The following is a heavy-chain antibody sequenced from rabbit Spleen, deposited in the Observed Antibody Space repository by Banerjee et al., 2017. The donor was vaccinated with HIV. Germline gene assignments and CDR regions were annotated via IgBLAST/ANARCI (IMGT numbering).Heavy chain of an antibody. V-gene: IGHV1S47*01. CDR1: GFDFSSNT. CDR3: ARGGYGGHIYAMGL. Sequence: QEQLEESGGGLVQPGGTLTLTCKASGFDFSSNTMCWVRQAPGKGPEWIACIYTDSSGSTYYASWVNGRFTISRSTSLNTVTLQMTSLTDADTATYFCARGGYGGHIYAMGLWGQGTLVTVS. D-gene: IGHD4-2*01. J-gene: IGHJ6*01. CDR2: IYTDSSGST.